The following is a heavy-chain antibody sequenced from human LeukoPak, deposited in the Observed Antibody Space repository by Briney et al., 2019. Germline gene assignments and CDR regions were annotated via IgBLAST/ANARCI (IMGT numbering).Heavy chain of an antibody. CDR3: AAGYSSSWCIY. V-gene: IGHV4-39*01. J-gene: IGHJ4*02. Sequence: SETLSLTCTVSGASINSRRYYWGWIRQPPGKGLEWIGSIYYSGNTYYNPSLKGRVTISVDTSKNQFSLKLASVTAADTAVYYCAAGYSSSWCIYWGQGTLVTVSS. CDR2: IYYSGNT. D-gene: IGHD6-13*01. CDR1: GASINSRRYY.